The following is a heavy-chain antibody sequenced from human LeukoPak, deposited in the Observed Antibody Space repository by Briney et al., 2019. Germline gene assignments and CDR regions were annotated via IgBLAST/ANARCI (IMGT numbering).Heavy chain of an antibody. Sequence: GGSLRLSCIASGFTFSSYEMSWVRQAPGKGLEWVSYISSSSGIFYADPVKGRFTISRDNAKNSLYLQMNSLRAEDTAVYYCARGFSYWGQGTLVTVSS. CDR1: GFTFSSYE. V-gene: IGHV3-48*03. CDR2: ISSSSGI. CDR3: ARGFSY. J-gene: IGHJ4*02.